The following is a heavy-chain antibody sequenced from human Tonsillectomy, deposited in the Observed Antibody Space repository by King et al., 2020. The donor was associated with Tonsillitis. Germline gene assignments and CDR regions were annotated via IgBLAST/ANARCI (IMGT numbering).Heavy chain of an antibody. Sequence: QLQESGPGLMKPSQTLSLTCTVSGGSISGGAFYWTWIRQHPGKGLEWIGYSYNTDHTYYNPSLKSRLTISVDTSKNQFSLKLGSVTAADTAVYYCGGYEGGVFDPWGQGTLVTVSS. CDR1: GGSISGGAFY. D-gene: IGHD2-15*01. V-gene: IGHV4-31*03. J-gene: IGHJ5*02. CDR3: GGYEGGVFDP. CDR2: SYNTDHT.